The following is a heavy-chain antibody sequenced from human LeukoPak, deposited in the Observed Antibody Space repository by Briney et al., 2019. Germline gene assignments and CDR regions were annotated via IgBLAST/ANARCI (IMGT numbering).Heavy chain of an antibody. D-gene: IGHD4-23*01. CDR1: GFTFDDYA. J-gene: IGHJ4*02. CDR2: ISWNSGSI. Sequence: GGSLRLSCAASGFTFDDYAMHWVRQAPGKGLEWVSGISWNSGSIGYADSVKGRFTISRDNAKNTLYLQMNSLRVEDTAVYYCARGRPHGNDYWGQGTLVTVSS. CDR3: ARGRPHGNDY. V-gene: IGHV3-9*01.